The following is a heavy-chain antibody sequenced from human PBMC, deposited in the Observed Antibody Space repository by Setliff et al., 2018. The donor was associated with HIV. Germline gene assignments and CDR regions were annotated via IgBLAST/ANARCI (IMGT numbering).Heavy chain of an antibody. CDR3: ARDRKVLYGQGLDSYMDV. CDR2: SQTTGNT. Sequence: GTGLEWIGFSQTTGNTKYNPSLRRRVSIFFDSPKNQFSLSLQSVTAADSAVYYCARDRKVLYGQGLDSYMDVWGKGATVTVSS. V-gene: IGHV4-4*08. D-gene: IGHD3-10*01. J-gene: IGHJ6*04.